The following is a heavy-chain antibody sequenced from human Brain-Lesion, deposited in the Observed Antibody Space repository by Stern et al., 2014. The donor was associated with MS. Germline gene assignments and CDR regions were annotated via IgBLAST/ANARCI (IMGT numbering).Heavy chain of an antibody. CDR3: AGEEDIRYCSGGSCTGNWFDP. D-gene: IGHD2-15*01. CDR1: GGSVSSTSYA. V-gene: IGHV4-39*01. CDR2: IYYSGNT. Sequence: VQLVESGPGLVKPSETLSLTCTVAGGSVSSTSYAWAWIRQPPGKGLEWIGTIYYSGNTYYSPSLKSRLTISIATSKNRFSLQLRSVTAADTAVYYCAGEEDIRYCSGGSCTGNWFDPWGQGTLVTVSS. J-gene: IGHJ5*02.